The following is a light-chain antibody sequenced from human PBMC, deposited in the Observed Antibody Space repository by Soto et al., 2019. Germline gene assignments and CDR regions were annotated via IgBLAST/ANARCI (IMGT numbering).Light chain of an antibody. CDR2: GAS. CDR1: QSVSSR. CDR3: HQYNNLWT. Sequence: EIVMTQSPATLSVSPGERVTLSCRASQSVSSRLAWYQQKPVQSPRLLIYGASTRATGIPARFSGSGSGTEFTLTISSLQSEDFGVYYCHQYNNLWTFGQGTKVDIK. V-gene: IGKV3-15*01. J-gene: IGKJ1*01.